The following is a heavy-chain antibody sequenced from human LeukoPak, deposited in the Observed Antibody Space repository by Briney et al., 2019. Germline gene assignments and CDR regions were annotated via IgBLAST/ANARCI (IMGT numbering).Heavy chain of an antibody. CDR3: ARDRTGRRPAYDY. V-gene: IGHV3-21*01. D-gene: IGHD1-14*01. CDR2: ISSSSSYI. J-gene: IGHJ4*02. CDR1: GFTFSRYS. Sequence: GGSLRLSCAASGFTFSRYSMNWVRQAPGEGLEWVSSISSSSSYIYYADSVKGRFTVSRDNAKNSLYLQMNSLRAEDTAVYYCARDRTGRRPAYDYWGQGTLVTVSS.